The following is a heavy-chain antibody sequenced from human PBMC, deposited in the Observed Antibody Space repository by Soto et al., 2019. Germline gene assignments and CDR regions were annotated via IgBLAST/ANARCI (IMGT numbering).Heavy chain of an antibody. CDR3: ARDPKTSGGQHWAFNYFDS. J-gene: IGHJ4*02. CDR1: GFSFSISP. Sequence: QVQLVESGGGVVQPGRSLILSCAASGFSFSISPMHWVRQAPGKGPEWVALISYDGTNKFYADSVKGRFTISRDNSKSTLYLQVDRLRPEDAAVYYCARDPKTSGGQHWAFNYFDSWGQGTLVTVSS. D-gene: IGHD7-27*01. CDR2: ISYDGTNK. V-gene: IGHV3-30-3*01.